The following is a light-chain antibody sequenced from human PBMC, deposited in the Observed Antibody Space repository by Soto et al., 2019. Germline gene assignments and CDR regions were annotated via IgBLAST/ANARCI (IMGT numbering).Light chain of an antibody. CDR2: AAS. V-gene: IGKV1-39*01. J-gene: IGKJ4*01. CDR3: QKYNSAPLT. CDR1: QNIIFY. Sequence: DIQMTQSPSSLSASVGDRVTITCRASQNIIFYLNWYQQKPGKAPKLLIYAASNLQSGVPSRFSGSGSGTDFTLTISSLQPEDVAAYYCQKYNSAPLTFGGGTKVEIK.